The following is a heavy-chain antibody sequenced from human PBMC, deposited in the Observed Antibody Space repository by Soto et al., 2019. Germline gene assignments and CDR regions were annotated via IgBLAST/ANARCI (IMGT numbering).Heavy chain of an antibody. D-gene: IGHD6-19*01. J-gene: IGHJ6*02. CDR3: AKEVVAVAGTYDYYHGMDV. V-gene: IGHV1-8*01. CDR1: GYTFTSYD. Sequence: ASVKVSCKASGYTFTSYDINWVRQATGQGLEWMGWMNPNSGNTGYAQKFQGRVTMTRNTSISTAYMELSSLRSEDTAVYYCAKEVVAVAGTYDYYHGMDVWGQGTTVTVSS. CDR2: MNPNSGNT.